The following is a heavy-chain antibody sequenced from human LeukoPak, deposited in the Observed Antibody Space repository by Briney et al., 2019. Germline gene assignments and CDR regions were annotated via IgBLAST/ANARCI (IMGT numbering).Heavy chain of an antibody. CDR1: GYTFTSYD. D-gene: IGHD1-26*01. V-gene: IGHV1-8*03. J-gene: IGHJ4*02. CDR2: MNPNSGNT. Sequence: ASVKVSCKASGYTFTSYDINWVRQATGQGLEWMGWMNPNSGNTGYAQKFQGRVTITRNTSASTAYMELSSLRPEDTAMYYCARDMGSGSLHFWGQGTLVTVSS. CDR3: ARDMGSGSLHF.